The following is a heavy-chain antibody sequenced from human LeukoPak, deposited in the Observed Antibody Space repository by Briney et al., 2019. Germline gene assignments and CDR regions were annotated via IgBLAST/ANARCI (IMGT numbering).Heavy chain of an antibody. Sequence: GESLKISCKGSGYNFTNYWIGWVRQVPGKGLEWLEIIYPGDSDTRYSPSFQGQVTISADKSISTAFLQWRSLRASDSALYYCARHVRPRYSSVWLSDSWGQGTLVTVSS. CDR1: GYNFTNYW. J-gene: IGHJ4*02. CDR2: IYPGDSDT. V-gene: IGHV5-51*01. D-gene: IGHD6-19*01. CDR3: ARHVRPRYSSVWLSDS.